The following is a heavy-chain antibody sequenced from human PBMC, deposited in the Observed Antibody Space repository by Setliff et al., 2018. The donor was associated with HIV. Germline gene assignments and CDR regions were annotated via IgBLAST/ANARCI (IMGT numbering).Heavy chain of an antibody. D-gene: IGHD3-22*01. CDR3: ARSRTSSGYYGVTGYGMDV. V-gene: IGHV4-39*07. CDR2: IYYTGST. Sequence: SETLSLTCTVSGGSISTSRHYWGWIRQPPGKGLEWIGSIYYTGSTYYNPSLKSRVTISVATSKNQFSLKLNSVTTADTAVYYCARSRTSSGYYGVTGYGMDVWGQGTTVTVSS. CDR1: GGSISTSRHY. J-gene: IGHJ6*02.